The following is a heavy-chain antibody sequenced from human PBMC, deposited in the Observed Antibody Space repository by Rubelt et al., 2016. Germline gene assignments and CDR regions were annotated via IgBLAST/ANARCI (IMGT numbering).Heavy chain of an antibody. D-gene: IGHD1-14*01. CDR3: ARKPGGFDY. CDR2: ISGSGGST. CDR1: GFTFSSYA. J-gene: IGHJ4*02. V-gene: IGHV3-23*01. Sequence: LEEGGGLVQPGGSLRLSCAASGFTFSSYAMSWVRQAPGKGLEWVSAISGSGGSTYYADSVKGRFTISRDNSKNTVYLQMNSLRAEDTAVYYCARKPGGFDYWGQGTLVTVSS.